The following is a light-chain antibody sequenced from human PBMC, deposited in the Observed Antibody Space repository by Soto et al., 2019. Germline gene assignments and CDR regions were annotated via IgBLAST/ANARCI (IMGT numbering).Light chain of an antibody. CDR3: NSPTTSNTRV. CDR2: EVS. V-gene: IGLV2-14*01. Sequence: QSALTQPASVSGSPGQSITISCTGTSSDVGAYNYVSWYQQHPGKAPKLIIYEVSNRPSGVSWRFSGSKSGNTASLTISGVQAEDEADYYCNSPTTSNTRVFGTGTKLTVL. CDR1: SSDVGAYNY. J-gene: IGLJ1*01.